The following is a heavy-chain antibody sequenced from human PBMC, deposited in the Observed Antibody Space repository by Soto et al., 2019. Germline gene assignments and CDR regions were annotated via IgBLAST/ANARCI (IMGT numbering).Heavy chain of an antibody. CDR3: ARLTYYYDSSGYSALDY. J-gene: IGHJ4*02. V-gene: IGHV4-30-4*08. CDR2: IYYSGST. Sequence: SVAGGSIIGGGCYWSCKKQTPGKGLEWIGYIYYSGSTYYNPSLKSRVTISVDTSKNQFSLKLSSVTAADTAVYYCARLTYYYDSSGYSALDYWGQGTLVTVSS. CDR1: GGSIIGGGCY. D-gene: IGHD3-22*01.